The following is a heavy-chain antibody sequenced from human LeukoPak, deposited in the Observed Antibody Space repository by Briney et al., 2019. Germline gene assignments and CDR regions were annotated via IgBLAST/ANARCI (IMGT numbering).Heavy chain of an antibody. CDR2: IASDGSST. CDR1: RFTFSSYA. J-gene: IGHJ4*02. Sequence: GRSLRLSCAASRFTFSSYAMHWVRQAPGKGLVWVSRIASDGSSTTYADSVKGRFSISRDNAKNTLYLQMNSLRVEDTAVYYCARGRPHGNDYWGQGTLVTVSS. CDR3: ARGRPHGNDY. V-gene: IGHV3-74*01. D-gene: IGHD4-23*01.